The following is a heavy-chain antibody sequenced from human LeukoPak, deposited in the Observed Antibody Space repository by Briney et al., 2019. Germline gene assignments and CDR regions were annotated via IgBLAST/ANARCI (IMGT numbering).Heavy chain of an antibody. J-gene: IGHJ6*02. CDR2: IYYSGST. D-gene: IGHD6-19*01. V-gene: IGHV4-59*08. Sequence: PSETLSLTCTVSGGSISSYYWSWIRQPPGKGLEWIGYIYYSGSTNYNPSLKSRVTISVDTSKNQFSLKLSSVTAADTAVYYCARLNSSGWYSDYYYYYGMDVWGQGTTVTVSS. CDR3: ARLNSSGWYSDYYYYYGMDV. CDR1: GGSISSYY.